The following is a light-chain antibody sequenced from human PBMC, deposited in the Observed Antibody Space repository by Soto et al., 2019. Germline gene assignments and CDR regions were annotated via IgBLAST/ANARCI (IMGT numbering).Light chain of an antibody. V-gene: IGKV1-17*01. J-gene: IGKJ1*01. CDR2: DAS. CDR3: LQHKTNPWA. CDR1: QDIRNA. Sequence: DLPMTQSPSPLSASLGDRVTITCRASQDIRNALGWYQQKPGKAPKRLIYDASTLQSGVPSRFSGSGSGTEFTLTISSLQPEDFATYYCLQHKTNPWAFGQGTKVEIK.